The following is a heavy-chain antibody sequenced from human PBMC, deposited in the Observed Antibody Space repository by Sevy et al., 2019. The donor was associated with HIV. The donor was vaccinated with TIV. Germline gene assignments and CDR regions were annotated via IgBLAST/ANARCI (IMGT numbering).Heavy chain of an antibody. CDR3: ARSPWDSSGPDY. Sequence: GESLKISCAASGFTFSDYYMSWIRQAPGKGLEWVSYISSSGSTIYYADSVKGRFTISRDNAKNSLYLQMNSLRAEDTAVYYCARSPWDSSGPDYWGQGTLVTVSS. D-gene: IGHD3-22*01. J-gene: IGHJ4*02. CDR2: ISSSGSTI. V-gene: IGHV3-11*04. CDR1: GFTFSDYY.